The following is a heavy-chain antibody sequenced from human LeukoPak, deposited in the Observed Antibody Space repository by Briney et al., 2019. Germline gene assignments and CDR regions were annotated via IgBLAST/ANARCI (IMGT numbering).Heavy chain of an antibody. CDR2: INHSGST. CDR3: ARGPSYYDSSGLVDY. V-gene: IGHV4-34*01. J-gene: IGHJ4*02. D-gene: IGHD3-22*01. CDR1: GGSFSGYY. Sequence: SETLSLTCAVYGGSFSGYYWSWIRQPPGKGLEWIGEINHSGSTNYNPSLKSRVTISADTSKNQFSLKLSSVTAADTAVYYCARGPSYYDSSGLVDYWGQGTLVTVSS.